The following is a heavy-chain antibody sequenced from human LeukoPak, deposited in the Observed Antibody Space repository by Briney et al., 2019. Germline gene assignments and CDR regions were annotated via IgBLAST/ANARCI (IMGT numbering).Heavy chain of an antibody. Sequence: SETLPLTCAVYGGSFSGYYWSWIRQPPGKGLEWIGEINHSGSTNYNPSLKSRVTISVDTSKNQFSLKLSSVTAADTAVYYCARRGYYTSFDYWGQGTLVTVSS. J-gene: IGHJ4*02. D-gene: IGHD5-18*01. V-gene: IGHV4-34*01. CDR2: INHSGST. CDR1: GGSFSGYY. CDR3: ARRGYYTSFDY.